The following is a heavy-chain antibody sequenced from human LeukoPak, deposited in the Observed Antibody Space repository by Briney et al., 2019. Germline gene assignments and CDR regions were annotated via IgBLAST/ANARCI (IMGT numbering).Heavy chain of an antibody. CDR3: ARAMSIAARLQTIFDY. Sequence: SETLSLTCTVSGDSISSGDYYWSWIRQPAGKGLEWIGRISSSGSTNYNPSLKSRVTISVDTSKNQFSLKLSSVTAADTAVYYCARAMSIAARLQTIFDYWGQGTLVTVSS. D-gene: IGHD6-6*01. J-gene: IGHJ4*02. CDR1: GDSISSGDYY. V-gene: IGHV4-61*02. CDR2: ISSSGST.